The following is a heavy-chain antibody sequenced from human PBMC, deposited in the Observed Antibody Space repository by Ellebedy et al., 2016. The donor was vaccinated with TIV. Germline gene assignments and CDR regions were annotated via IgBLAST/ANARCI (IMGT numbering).Heavy chain of an antibody. D-gene: IGHD3-3*01. J-gene: IGHJ6*02. Sequence: GESLKISCAASGFTFSSYSMNWVRQAPGKGLEWVSYISSSSSTIYYADSVKGRFTISRDNAKNSLYLQMNSLRAEDTAVYYCARVNYDFWSGYSALYYYYGMDVWGQGTTVTVSS. CDR2: ISSSSSTI. CDR3: ARVNYDFWSGYSALYYYYGMDV. V-gene: IGHV3-48*01. CDR1: GFTFSSYS.